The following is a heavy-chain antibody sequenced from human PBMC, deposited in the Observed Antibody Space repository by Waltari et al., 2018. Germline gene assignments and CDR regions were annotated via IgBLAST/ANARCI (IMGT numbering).Heavy chain of an antibody. CDR3: AADSSSWSGDY. CDR1: GGTFSSYA. V-gene: IGHV1-69*05. D-gene: IGHD6-13*01. CDR2: IIPIFGTA. J-gene: IGHJ4*02. Sequence: QVQLVQSGAEGQKPGAWGKVSCKASGGTFSSYAISWVRQAPGQGLEWMGGIIPIFGTANYAQKFQGRVTITTDESTSTAYMELSSLRSEDTAVYYCAADSSSWSGDYWGQGTLVTFSS.